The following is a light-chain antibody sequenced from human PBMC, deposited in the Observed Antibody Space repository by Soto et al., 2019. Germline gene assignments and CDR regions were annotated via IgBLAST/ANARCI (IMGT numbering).Light chain of an antibody. J-gene: IGLJ1*01. CDR3: GAWDGGXSXXX. CDR2: DNN. V-gene: IGLV1-51*01. Sequence: QSVLTQPPSVSAAPGRTVTISCSGSSSNIGNSFVSWYQQLPGTAPRLLIYDNNERPSGIPDRFSGSKSGTSATLGITGLXTGDEADYYCGAWDGGXSXXXFGTGX. CDR1: SSNIGNSF.